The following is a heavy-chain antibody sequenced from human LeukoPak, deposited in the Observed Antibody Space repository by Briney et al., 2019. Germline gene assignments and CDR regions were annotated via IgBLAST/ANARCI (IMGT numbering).Heavy chain of an antibody. J-gene: IGHJ4*02. D-gene: IGHD3-16*01. CDR2: ISAYNGNT. CDR3: ARERPGGGDDLWLTEFDY. Sequence: GASVKVSCKASGYTFTSYGISWVRQAPGQGLEWMGWISAYNGNTNYSQKLQGRVTMTTDTSTSTAYMELRSLRSDDTAVYYCARERPGGGDDLWLTEFDYWGQGTLVTVSS. CDR1: GYTFTSYG. V-gene: IGHV1-18*01.